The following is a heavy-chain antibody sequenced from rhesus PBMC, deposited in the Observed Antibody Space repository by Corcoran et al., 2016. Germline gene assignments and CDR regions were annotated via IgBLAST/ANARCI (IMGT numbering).Heavy chain of an antibody. CDR2: ISGSSGST. CDR3: ARGYSLDS. J-gene: IGHJ6*01. V-gene: IGHV4-65*01. Sequence: QVQLEESGPGLVKPSETLSLTCAVYGVSVSRGNWGRWARQPPGKGLEWIGYISGSSGSTYYNPSLKSRGTMSTDTSKNQFSLKLSSVTAADTAVYYCARGYSLDSGGQGVVVTVSS. CDR1: GVSVSRGNW.